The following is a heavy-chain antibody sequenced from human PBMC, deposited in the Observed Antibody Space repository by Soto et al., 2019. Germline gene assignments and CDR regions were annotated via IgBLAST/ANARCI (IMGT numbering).Heavy chain of an antibody. CDR2: IIPTFDAP. J-gene: IGHJ4*02. D-gene: IGHD2-8*01. CDR3: ARDLPNQGFDF. V-gene: IGHV1-69*01. CDR1: GDTFTSYA. Sequence: QVQLVQSGAEVKKPGSSVKVSCKASGDTFTSYAISWVRQAPGQGLEWMGGIIPTFDAPNYAQRFQGRLTITADEFMTTAYMELSSLTSEDTAVYYCARDLPNQGFDFWGQGTLVTVSS.